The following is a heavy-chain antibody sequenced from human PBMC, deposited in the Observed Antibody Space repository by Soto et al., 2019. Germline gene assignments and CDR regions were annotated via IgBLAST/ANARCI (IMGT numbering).Heavy chain of an antibody. Sequence: GGSLRLSCAASGFTVSSNYMAWVRQAPGKGLEWVSIIYSGGSTFYADSVKGRFTISRDNSKNTVYLQMNSLRAEDTAVYYCARGVPITPGTFDYRGQGTLVTVSS. V-gene: IGHV3-53*01. CDR3: ARGVPITPGTFDY. CDR2: IYSGGST. D-gene: IGHD5-12*01. J-gene: IGHJ4*02. CDR1: GFTVSSNY.